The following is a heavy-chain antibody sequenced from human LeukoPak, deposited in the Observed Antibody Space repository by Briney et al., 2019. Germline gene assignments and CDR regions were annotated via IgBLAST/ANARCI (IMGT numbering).Heavy chain of an antibody. CDR3: ARTHDRGYFDY. CDR2: ISGSGGST. V-gene: IGHV3-23*01. CDR1: GFTFSSYA. D-gene: IGHD3-9*01. Sequence: GGSLRLSCAASGFTFSSYAMTWVRQAPGKGLEWVSGISGSGGSTYYADSVKGRFTISRDNSKNTLYLQMNSLRAEDTAVYYCARTHDRGYFDYWGQGILVTVSS. J-gene: IGHJ4*02.